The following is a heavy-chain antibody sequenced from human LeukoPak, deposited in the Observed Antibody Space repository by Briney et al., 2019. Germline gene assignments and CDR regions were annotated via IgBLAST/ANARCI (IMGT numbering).Heavy chain of an antibody. CDR3: ARERGGLVGATYVFDY. CDR1: GYTFTSYY. CDR2: INPSGGST. D-gene: IGHD1-26*01. V-gene: IGHV1-46*01. Sequence: ASVKVSCKASGYTFTSYYMHWVRQAPGQGLEWMGIINPSGGSTSYAQKFQGRVTMTRDTSTSTAYMELSSLRSEDTAVYYCARERGGLVGATYVFDYWGQGTLVTVSS. J-gene: IGHJ4*02.